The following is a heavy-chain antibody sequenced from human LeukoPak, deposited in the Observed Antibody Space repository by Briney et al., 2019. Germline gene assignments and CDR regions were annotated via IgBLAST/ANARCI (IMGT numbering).Heavy chain of an antibody. V-gene: IGHV1-8*01. Sequence: ASVKVSCKASGYTFTSYDINGVGQAKGQGVEGMGWMNPNSGNTGYAQKFQGRVTMTRNTSISTAYIELSSLRSEDTAVYYCARGYYDSSGYTDFQHWGQGTLVTVSS. CDR1: GYTFTSYD. D-gene: IGHD3-22*01. CDR2: MNPNSGNT. J-gene: IGHJ1*01. CDR3: ARGYYDSSGYTDFQH.